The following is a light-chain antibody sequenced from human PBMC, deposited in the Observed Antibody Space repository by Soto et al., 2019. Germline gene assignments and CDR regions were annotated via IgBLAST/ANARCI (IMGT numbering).Light chain of an antibody. CDR1: QSVSSD. J-gene: IGKJ5*01. Sequence: EIVMTQSPATLSVSPGEGATLSCRASQSVSSDLAWYQQKPGQAPRLLIYGASTRASDIPGRFSGNGSGTEFTLTISSLQSEDFAVYYCQQYNNWPPITFGQGTRLEI. CDR3: QQYNNWPPIT. CDR2: GAS. V-gene: IGKV3-15*01.